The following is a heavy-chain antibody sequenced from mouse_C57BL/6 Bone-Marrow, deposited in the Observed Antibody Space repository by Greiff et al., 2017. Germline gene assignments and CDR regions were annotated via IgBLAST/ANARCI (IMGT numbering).Heavy chain of an antibody. D-gene: IGHD4-1*02. CDR2: IYPRSGNT. J-gene: IGHJ1*03. CDR3: APNWDGYWYFDV. CDR1: GYTFTSYG. Sequence: VNVVESGAELARPGASVKLSCKASGYTFTSYGISWVKQRTGQGLEWIGEIYPRSGNTYYNEKFKGKATLTADKSSSTAYMELRSLTSEDSAVYFCAPNWDGYWYFDVWGTGTTVTVSS. V-gene: IGHV1-81*01.